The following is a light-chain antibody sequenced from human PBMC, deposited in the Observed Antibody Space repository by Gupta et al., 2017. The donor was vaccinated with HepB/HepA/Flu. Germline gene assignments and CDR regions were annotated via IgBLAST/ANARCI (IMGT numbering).Light chain of an antibody. Sequence: DIVMTQSPDSLALSLGERATINCKSSQSVFYTSINKNYFAWYQQKPGQPPKLLIYWASTREAGVPDRFSGSGSGTDFTLTISSLQAEDVAVYYCQQYYTNPQTFGQGTKVEIK. V-gene: IGKV4-1*01. CDR2: WAS. J-gene: IGKJ1*01. CDR3: QQYYTNPQT. CDR1: QSVFYTSINKNY.